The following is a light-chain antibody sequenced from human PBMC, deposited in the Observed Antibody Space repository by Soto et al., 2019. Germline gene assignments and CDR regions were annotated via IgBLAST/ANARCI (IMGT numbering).Light chain of an antibody. J-gene: IGKJ1*01. V-gene: IGKV1-5*03. CDR3: KHYNSYSDA. CDR1: QTISSW. Sequence: MSQSASNRSGSVGDRVTMTCRASQTISSWLAWYQQKPGKAPKLLIYKASTLKSGVPSRFSGRGSETEFTLTISSLQPDDFATYYCKHYNSYSDAFGKGTKVDIK. CDR2: KAS.